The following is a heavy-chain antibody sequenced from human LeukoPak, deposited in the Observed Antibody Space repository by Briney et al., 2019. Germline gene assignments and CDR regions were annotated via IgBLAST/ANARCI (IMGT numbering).Heavy chain of an antibody. CDR1: RFTFSSYW. J-gene: IGHJ3*02. Sequence: GGSLRLSCAASRFTFSSYWMNWVRQAPGKGLEWVANIKQDGSEKYHVDSAKGRFTISRDNAKNSLYLQVNSLRAEDTAVYYCAKPFTISGATDAFDIWGQGTMVTVSS. D-gene: IGHD3-3*01. CDR3: AKPFTISGATDAFDI. CDR2: IKQDGSEK. V-gene: IGHV3-7*01.